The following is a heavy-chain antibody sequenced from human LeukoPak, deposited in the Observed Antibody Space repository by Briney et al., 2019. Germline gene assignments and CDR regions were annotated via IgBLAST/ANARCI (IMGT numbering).Heavy chain of an antibody. CDR1: GLNHNDAW. V-gene: IGHV3-15*01. CDR3: AHVGTMTCLCLGS. D-gene: IGHD1-7*01. J-gene: IGHJ5*02. Sequence: GGSLRLSCTVFGLNHNDAWMSWVRQAPGKGLEWVGRIKSKGSGGTTDYAAPVKGRFIISRDDSKNTPYLQMDSLESDDTAVYYCAHVGTMTCLCLGSWGQGTLVTVSS. CDR2: IKSKGSGGTT.